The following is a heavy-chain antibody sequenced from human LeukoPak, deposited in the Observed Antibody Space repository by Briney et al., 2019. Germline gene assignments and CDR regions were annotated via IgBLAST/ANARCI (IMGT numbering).Heavy chain of an antibody. CDR1: GYTFTGYY. CDR2: INPNSGGT. V-gene: IGHV1-2*06. CDR3: ARDLSPATPGIAVAGKGLAY. J-gene: IGHJ4*02. D-gene: IGHD6-19*01. Sequence: ASVKVSCKASGYTFTGYYMHWVRQAPGQGLEWMGRINPNSGGTNYAQKFQGRFTMTRDTSISTAYMELSRLRSDDTAVYYCARDLSPATPGIAVAGKGLAYWGQGTLVTVSS.